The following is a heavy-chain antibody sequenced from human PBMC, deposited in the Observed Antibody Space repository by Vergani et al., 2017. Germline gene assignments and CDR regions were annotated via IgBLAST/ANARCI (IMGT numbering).Heavy chain of an antibody. CDR1: GYTFTSYA. CDR2: INTGNGNT. Sequence: QVQLVQSGAEVKKPGASVKVSCKASGYTFTSYAMHWVRQAPGQRLEWMGWINTGNGNTKYSQKFQGRVTITRDTSASTAYMELSSLRSEDTAVYYCATSAADPVWFDPWGQGTLVTVSS. D-gene: IGHD6-25*01. J-gene: IGHJ5*02. CDR3: ATSAADPVWFDP. V-gene: IGHV1-3*04.